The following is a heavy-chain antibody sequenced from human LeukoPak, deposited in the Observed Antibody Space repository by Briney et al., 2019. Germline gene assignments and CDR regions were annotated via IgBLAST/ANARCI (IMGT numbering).Heavy chain of an antibody. V-gene: IGHV4-59*01. Sequence: SETLSLTCTVSGGSISSYYWSWIRQPPGKGLEWIGYIYYIGSTNYNPSLKSRVTISVDTSKKQFSLKLSSVTAADTAVYYCARTYGSGSYAFDIWGQGTMVTVSS. CDR3: ARTYGSGSYAFDI. CDR1: GGSISSYY. J-gene: IGHJ3*02. D-gene: IGHD3-10*01. CDR2: IYYIGST.